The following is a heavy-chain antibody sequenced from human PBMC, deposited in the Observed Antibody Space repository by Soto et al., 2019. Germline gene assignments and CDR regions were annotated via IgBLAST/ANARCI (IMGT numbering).Heavy chain of an antibody. J-gene: IGHJ5*02. CDR1: GGSISSGGYS. D-gene: IGHD4-17*01. CDR3: ARAYGDYSAGWFDP. V-gene: IGHV4-30-2*01. CDR2: IYHSGST. Sequence: TLSLTCAVSGGSISSGGYSWSWIRQPPGKGLEWIGYIYHSGSTYYNPSLKSRVTISVDRSKNQFSLKLSSVTAADTAVYYCARAYGDYSAGWFDPWGQGTLVTVSS.